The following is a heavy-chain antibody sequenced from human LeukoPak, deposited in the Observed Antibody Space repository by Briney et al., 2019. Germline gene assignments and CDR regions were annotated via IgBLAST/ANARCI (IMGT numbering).Heavy chain of an antibody. CDR2: ISSGSSYI. J-gene: IGHJ4*02. Sequence: GGSLRLSCAASGFTFSSYAMNWVRQAPGKGLEWVSSISSGSSYIYYADSVKGRFTISRDNAKNSLYLQMNSLRAEDTAVYYCARVRIPGTTLSDYWGQGTLVTVSS. V-gene: IGHV3-21*01. CDR3: ARVRIPGTTLSDY. D-gene: IGHD1-20*01. CDR1: GFTFSSYA.